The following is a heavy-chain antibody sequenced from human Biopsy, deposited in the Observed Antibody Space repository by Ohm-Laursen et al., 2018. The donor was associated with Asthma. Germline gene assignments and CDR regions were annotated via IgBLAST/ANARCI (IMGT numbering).Heavy chain of an antibody. D-gene: IGHD3-9*01. CDR1: GYNFISFA. Sequence: GASVKVSCKASGYNFISFAIHWVRQAPGQRLERMGWVNTGNGDTKYSQKFQGRVTITRDTSASTAYMELRSLRSEDTATYYCARTYYDFLTGQVKDVFGAWGQGTMVTVSS. CDR3: ARTYYDFLTGQVKDVFGA. V-gene: IGHV1-3*04. CDR2: VNTGNGDT. J-gene: IGHJ3*01.